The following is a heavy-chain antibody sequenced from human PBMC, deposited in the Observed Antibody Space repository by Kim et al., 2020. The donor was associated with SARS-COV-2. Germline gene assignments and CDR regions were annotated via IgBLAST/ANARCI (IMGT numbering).Heavy chain of an antibody. V-gene: IGHV3-13*01. D-gene: IGHD3-22*01. CDR2: IGTAGDT. CDR1: GFTFSSYD. Sequence: GGSLRLSCAASGFTFSSYDMHWVRQATGKGLEWVSAIGTAGDTYYPGSVKGRFTISRENAKNSLYLQMNSLRAGDTAVYYCARGPRYYDSSGYPYYYYGMDVWGQGTTVTVSS. J-gene: IGHJ6*02. CDR3: ARGPRYYDSSGYPYYYYGMDV.